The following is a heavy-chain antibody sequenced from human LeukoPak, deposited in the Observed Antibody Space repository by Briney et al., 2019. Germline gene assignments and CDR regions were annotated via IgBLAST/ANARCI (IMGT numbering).Heavy chain of an antibody. CDR3: AKVWRGRPAHYFDY. Sequence: PGGSLRLSCAASGFTFSSYGMSWVRQAPGKGLEWVSAISGSGGNTYYADSVKGRFTISRDNSKNTLYLQMNSLRAEDTAVYYCAKVWRGRPAHYFDYWGQGTLVTVSS. V-gene: IGHV3-23*01. CDR1: GFTFSSYG. J-gene: IGHJ4*02. D-gene: IGHD2-15*01. CDR2: ISGSGGNT.